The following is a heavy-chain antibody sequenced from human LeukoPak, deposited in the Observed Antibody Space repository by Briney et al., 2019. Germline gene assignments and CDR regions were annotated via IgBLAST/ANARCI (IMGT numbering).Heavy chain of an antibody. CDR1: GGSISTFY. CDR3: ARDPGNWNDVFAYDY. CDR2: VYSSGST. J-gene: IGHJ4*02. V-gene: IGHV4-4*07. Sequence: SETLSLTCTVYGGSISTFYWSWIRQPAGKGLEWIGRVYSSGSTNYNPSLKSRVTISVDTSKNQFSLKLSSVTAADTAVYYCARDPGNWNDVFAYDYWGQGTLVTVSS. D-gene: IGHD1-1*01.